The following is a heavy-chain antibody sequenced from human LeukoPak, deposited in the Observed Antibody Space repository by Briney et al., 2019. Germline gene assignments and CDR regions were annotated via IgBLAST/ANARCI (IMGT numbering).Heavy chain of an antibody. CDR2: ISAYNGNT. CDR1: GYTFTSYG. V-gene: IGHV1-18*01. CDR3: ATSDMITFGGVIVPPDY. D-gene: IGHD3-16*02. Sequence: GASVKVSCKASGYTFTSYGISWVRQAPGQGLEWMGWISAYNGNTNYAQKLQGRVTMTTDTSTSTAYMELRSLRSDDTAVYYCATSDMITFGGVIVPPDYWGQGTLVTVSS. J-gene: IGHJ4*02.